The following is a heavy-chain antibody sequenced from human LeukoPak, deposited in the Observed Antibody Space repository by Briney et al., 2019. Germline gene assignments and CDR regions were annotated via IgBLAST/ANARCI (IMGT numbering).Heavy chain of an antibody. D-gene: IGHD6-13*01. CDR2: ISGSGGST. J-gene: IGHJ4*02. CDR1: GFTFSSYA. V-gene: IGHV3-23*01. CDR3: AKDLTEIAAAGNDY. Sequence: SGGSLRLSCAASGFTFSSYAMSWVRQAPGKGLEWVSAISGSGGSTYYADSVKGRFTISRDNSKNTLYLQMNSLRAEDTAVYYCAKDLTEIAAAGNDYWGQGTLVTVSS.